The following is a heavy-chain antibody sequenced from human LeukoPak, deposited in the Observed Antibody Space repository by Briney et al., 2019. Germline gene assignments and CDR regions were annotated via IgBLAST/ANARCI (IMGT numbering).Heavy chain of an antibody. Sequence: GGSLRLSCVASGFTFRTYWIHWVRHAPGKGLVWVSRINGDGSSTDYADSVKGRFTISRDNAKNTLHLQMNSLRAEDTAVYYCVRGGVDYWGQGTLVTVSS. CDR2: INGDGSST. CDR3: VRGGVDY. CDR1: GFTFRTYW. V-gene: IGHV3-74*01. J-gene: IGHJ4*02. D-gene: IGHD3-16*01.